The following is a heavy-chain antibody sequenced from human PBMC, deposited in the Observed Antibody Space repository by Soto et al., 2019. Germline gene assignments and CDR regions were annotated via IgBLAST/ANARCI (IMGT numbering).Heavy chain of an antibody. CDR3: AKDRQEDDWWDIDW. CDR2: IYGSASRP. D-gene: IGHD1-26*01. J-gene: IGHJ4*02. Sequence: EVQLLESGGDLVRPGMSLRLSCAASGFMFEQYTINWVRQAPGTGLEWVSGIYGSASRPFYADSVKGRFTISRDNSRNPVYLQMNELRVYDTAVYYWAKDRQEDDWWDIDWWGRGTRVIVSS. CDR1: GFMFEQYT. V-gene: IGHV3-23*01.